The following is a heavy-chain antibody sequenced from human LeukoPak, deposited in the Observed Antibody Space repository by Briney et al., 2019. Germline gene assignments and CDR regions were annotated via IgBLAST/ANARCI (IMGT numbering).Heavy chain of an antibody. Sequence: ASVKLSCKASGYTFTTSSMMWVRQAPGQGLEWMGYINTNTGNPTYAQAFTGRFVFSLDTSVTTAYLHISSLQAEDTAVYYCTRDRSGGAFDYWGQGTLVTVSS. D-gene: IGHD3-16*01. CDR2: INTNTGNP. CDR3: TRDRSGGAFDY. V-gene: IGHV7-4-1*02. CDR1: GYTFTTSS. J-gene: IGHJ4*02.